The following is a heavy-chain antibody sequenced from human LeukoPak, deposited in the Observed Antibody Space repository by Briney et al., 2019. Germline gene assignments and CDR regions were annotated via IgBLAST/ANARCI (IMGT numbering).Heavy chain of an antibody. D-gene: IGHD1-26*01. CDR1: GYTFTGYY. CDR2: INPNSGGT. J-gene: IGHJ3*02. CDR3: ASTIIVGATTVDAFDI. Sequence: ASVKVSCKASGYTFTGYYMHWVRQAPGQGLEWMGWINPNSGGTNYAQKFQGRVTMTRDTSISTAYMELSRLRSDDTAVYYCASTIIVGATTVDAFDIWGQGTMVTVS. V-gene: IGHV1-2*02.